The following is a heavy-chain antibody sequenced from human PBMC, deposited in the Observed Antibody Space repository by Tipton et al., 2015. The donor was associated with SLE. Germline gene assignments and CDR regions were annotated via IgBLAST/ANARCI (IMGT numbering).Heavy chain of an antibody. V-gene: IGHV4-34*09. CDR2: INHGGVT. D-gene: IGHD3-10*01. CDR3: ARSDPFIVIVQGVITTQGIFDY. CDR1: GRSFSSYY. J-gene: IGHJ4*02. Sequence: LRLSCAVYGRSFSSYYWSWIRQPPGKGLEWIGEINHGGVTNYNPSLKSRVTISVDTSKNQFSLKLNSVTAADTAVYYCARSDPFIVIVQGVITTQGIFDYWGQGALVTVAS.